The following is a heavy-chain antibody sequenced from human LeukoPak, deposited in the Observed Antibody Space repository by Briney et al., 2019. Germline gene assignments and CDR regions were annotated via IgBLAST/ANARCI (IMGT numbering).Heavy chain of an antibody. CDR3: ARDVYGRFDP. D-gene: IGHD2/OR15-2a*01. J-gene: IGHJ5*02. Sequence: GGPLRLSCAASGFTFSSYWMHWVRQAPEKGLVWVSRINTDGSSTTYADSVEGRFTISRDNAKNTLFLQMNSLRAEDTAVYYCARDVYGRFDPWAQGTLVTVSS. CDR1: GFTFSSYW. CDR2: INTDGSST. V-gene: IGHV3-74*01.